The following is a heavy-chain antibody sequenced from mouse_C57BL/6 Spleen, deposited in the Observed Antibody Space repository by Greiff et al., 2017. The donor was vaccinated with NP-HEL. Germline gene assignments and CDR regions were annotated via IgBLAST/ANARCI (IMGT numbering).Heavy chain of an antibody. CDR1: GYAFTNYL. D-gene: IGHD2-3*01. CDR2: INPGSGGT. Sequence: VQLQESGAELVRPGTSVKVSCKASGYAFTNYLIEWVKQRPGQGLEWIGVINPGSGGTNYNEKFKGKATLTADKSSSTAYMQLSSLTSEDSAVYFCARSYDGYYVWFAYWGQGTLVTVAA. CDR3: ARSYDGYYVWFAY. J-gene: IGHJ3*01. V-gene: IGHV1-54*01.